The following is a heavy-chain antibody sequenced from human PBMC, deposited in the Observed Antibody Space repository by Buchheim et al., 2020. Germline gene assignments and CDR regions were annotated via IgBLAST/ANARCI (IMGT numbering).Heavy chain of an antibody. J-gene: IGHJ5*02. CDR1: GGSFSGYY. Sequence: QVQLQQWGAGLLKPSETLSLTCAVYGGSFSGYYWSWIRQPPGKGLEWIGEINHSGSTNYNPSLKSRVTISVDTSKNQFSLKLSSVTAADTAVYYCARLPKITGTTTWFDPWGQGTL. CDR3: ARLPKITGTTTWFDP. D-gene: IGHD1/OR15-1a*01. CDR2: INHSGST. V-gene: IGHV4-34*01.